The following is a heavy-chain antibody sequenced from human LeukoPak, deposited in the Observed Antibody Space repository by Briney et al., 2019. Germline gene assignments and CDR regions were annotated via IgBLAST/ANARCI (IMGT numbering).Heavy chain of an antibody. V-gene: IGHV1-2*02. CDR1: GYTFTGYY. CDR2: INPNSGGT. D-gene: IGHD6-19*01. J-gene: IGHJ4*02. CDR3: ARDVRQWLVGYYFDY. Sequence: GASVNVSCKASGYTFTGYYMHWVRQAPGQGLEWMGRINPNSGGTNYAQKFQGRVTMTRDTSISTAYMELSRLRSDDTAVYYCARDVRQWLVGYYFDYWGQGTLVTVSS.